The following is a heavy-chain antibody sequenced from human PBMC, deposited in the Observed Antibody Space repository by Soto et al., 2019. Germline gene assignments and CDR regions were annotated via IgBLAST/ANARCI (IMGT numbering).Heavy chain of an antibody. CDR2: IYYSGST. D-gene: IGHD3-10*01. Sequence: QVQLQESGPGLVKPSETLSLTCTVSGGSISSYYWRWIRQPPGKGLAWIGYIYYSGSTNYNPSLKRRVTISVDTSKNQFSLKLNSMPAADTAVYYCARHNYGSGSTYFDYWGQGTLVTVSS. CDR1: GGSISSYY. J-gene: IGHJ4*02. CDR3: ARHNYGSGSTYFDY. V-gene: IGHV4-59*08.